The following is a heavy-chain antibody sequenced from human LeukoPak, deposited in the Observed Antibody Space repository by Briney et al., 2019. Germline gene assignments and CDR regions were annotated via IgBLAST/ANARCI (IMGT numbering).Heavy chain of an antibody. CDR2: IKEDGSVN. D-gene: IGHD4-23*01. CDR3: ARLSTVVTFDY. J-gene: IGHJ4*02. CDR1: GFTFSTYW. Sequence: GGSLRLSCAASGFTFSTYWMSWVRQAPGKGLEWVANIKEDGSVNAYVDSVKGRFTISRDNAKNSLYLQMHSLRVEDAAVYYCARLSTVVTFDYWGQGTLVTVSS. V-gene: IGHV3-7*01.